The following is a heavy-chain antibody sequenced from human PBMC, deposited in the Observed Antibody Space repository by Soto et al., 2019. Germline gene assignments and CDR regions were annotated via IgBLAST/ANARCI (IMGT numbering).Heavy chain of an antibody. J-gene: IGHJ4*02. D-gene: IGHD3-10*01. Sequence: QVQLVQSGAEVKKPGASVKVSCKASGYTFTSYDINWVRQATGQGLEWMGWMNPNSGNTGYAQKFQGRVTMTRNTARRTAYMELGSLRSEDTAVYSSARQRVRRGCADWGQGPPVTVTS. CDR1: GYTFTSYD. V-gene: IGHV1-8*01. CDR2: MNPNSGNT. CDR3: ARQRVRRGCAD.